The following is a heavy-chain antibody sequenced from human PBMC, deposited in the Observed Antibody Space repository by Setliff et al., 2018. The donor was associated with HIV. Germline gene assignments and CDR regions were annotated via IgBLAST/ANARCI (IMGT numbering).Heavy chain of an antibody. Sequence: SETLSLTCTVSGGSISRSRNYWGCIRQPPGKGLEWIGSIFYSGSTYYNPSLKSRPTISVDTSKNQFSLKLNSVTAADTAVYYRARLAIPAAPSDYWGQGTLVTVSS. V-gene: IGHV4-39*01. CDR3: ARLAIPAAPSDY. CDR1: GGSISRSRNY. J-gene: IGHJ4*02. D-gene: IGHD2-2*01. CDR2: IFYSGST.